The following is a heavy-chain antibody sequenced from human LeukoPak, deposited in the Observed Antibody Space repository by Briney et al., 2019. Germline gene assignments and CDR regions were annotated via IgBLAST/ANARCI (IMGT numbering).Heavy chain of an antibody. CDR1: KFAFSSYA. CDR3: GKNRYSGSLSPFDI. D-gene: IGHD1-26*01. J-gene: IGHJ3*02. Sequence: GGSLRLSCAASKFAFSSYAMSWVRQAPGKGLEWVSAISGGGGNTYYADSVKGRFTISRVNSKNTLYLQMNSLRAEDTAVYYCGKNRYSGSLSPFDIWGQGTMVTVSS. CDR2: ISGGGGNT. V-gene: IGHV3-23*01.